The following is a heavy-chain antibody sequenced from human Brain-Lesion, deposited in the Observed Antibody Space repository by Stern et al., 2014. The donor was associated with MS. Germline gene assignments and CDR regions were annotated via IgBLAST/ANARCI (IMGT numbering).Heavy chain of an antibody. CDR2: INPKSGGT. CDR3: ATYYYDSTGYNDF. V-gene: IGHV1-2*04. CDR1: GYTFTGYY. D-gene: IGHD3-22*01. Sequence: QVQLMQSGAEVKKPGASVKVSCKASGYTFTGYYMHWVRPAPGQGLEWMGWINPKSGGTNYAQKFQGWVTMTRDTSINTAYMELSRLRSDDTAVYYCATYYYDSTGYNDFWGQGTLVTVSS. J-gene: IGHJ4*02.